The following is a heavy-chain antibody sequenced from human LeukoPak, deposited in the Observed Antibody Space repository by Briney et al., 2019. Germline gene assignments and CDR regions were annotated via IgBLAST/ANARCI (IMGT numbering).Heavy chain of an antibody. J-gene: IGHJ4*02. D-gene: IGHD3-22*01. Sequence: GGSLRLSCAASEFTFSNSPMSWVRQAPGKGLEWVSAISESGHASFYAASVKGRFTTSRDNSQNTLYLQMNSLRAEDTAVYYCAKNYYDSRRGYFDYWGQGTLVTVSS. CDR1: EFTFSNSP. CDR2: ISESGHAS. V-gene: IGHV3-23*01. CDR3: AKNYYDSRRGYFDY.